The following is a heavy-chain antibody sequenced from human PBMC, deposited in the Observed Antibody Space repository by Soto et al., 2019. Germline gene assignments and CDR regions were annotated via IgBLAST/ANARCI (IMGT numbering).Heavy chain of an antibody. J-gene: IGHJ4*02. CDR3: AHRGGSSNWTYFFDY. CDR1: GFSLSTSGVG. CDR2: IYWNDDK. Sequence: QITLKESGPTLVKPTQTLTLTCTFSGFSLSTSGVGVGWIRQPPGKALEWLALIYWNDDKRYSPSLKSRLTITKDTSKNQVVLTMTNMDPVDTATYYCAHRGGSSNWTYFFDYWSQGTLVTVSS. V-gene: IGHV2-5*01. D-gene: IGHD6-13*01.